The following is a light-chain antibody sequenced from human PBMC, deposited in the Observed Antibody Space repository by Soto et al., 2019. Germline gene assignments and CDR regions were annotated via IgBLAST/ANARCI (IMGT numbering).Light chain of an antibody. Sequence: QSALTQPASVSGSPEQSITISCTGTSSDVGGYNYVSWYQQHPGKAPKLIIYNVSNRHSGVSNRFSGSKSGNTASLTISGLQAEDESDYYCSSYTTSSTYVFGTGTKLTVL. CDR3: SSYTTSSTYV. CDR2: NVS. J-gene: IGLJ1*01. V-gene: IGLV2-14*03. CDR1: SSDVGGYNY.